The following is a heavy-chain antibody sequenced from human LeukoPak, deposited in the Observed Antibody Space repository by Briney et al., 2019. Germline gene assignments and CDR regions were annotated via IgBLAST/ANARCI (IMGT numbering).Heavy chain of an antibody. D-gene: IGHD5-12*01. Sequence: TSETLSFTCTLSGGSISTYYWSWIRQPPGKGLEWIGYIYHSGSTNYNPSLKSRVTISVDTSKNQFFLKLSSVTAADTAVYYCARGGGYASPIGYWGQGALVTVSS. V-gene: IGHV4-59*01. CDR1: GGSISTYY. CDR2: IYHSGST. CDR3: ARGGGYASPIGY. J-gene: IGHJ4*02.